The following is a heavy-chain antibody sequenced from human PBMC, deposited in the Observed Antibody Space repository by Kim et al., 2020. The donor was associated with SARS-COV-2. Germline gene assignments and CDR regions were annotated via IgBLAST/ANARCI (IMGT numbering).Heavy chain of an antibody. CDR2: ISAYNGNT. CDR1: GYTFTSYG. J-gene: IGHJ6*02. Sequence: ASVKVSCKASGYTFTSYGISWVRQAPGQGLEWMGCISAYNGNTNYAQKLQGRVTMTTDTSTSTAYMELRSLRSDDTAVYYCASSHGYDFWSGWIYGMDVWGQGTTVTVSS. V-gene: IGHV1-18*01. CDR3: ASSHGYDFWSGWIYGMDV. D-gene: IGHD3-3*01.